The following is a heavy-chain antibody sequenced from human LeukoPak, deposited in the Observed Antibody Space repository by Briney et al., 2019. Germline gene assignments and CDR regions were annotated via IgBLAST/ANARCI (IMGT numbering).Heavy chain of an antibody. CDR2: IIPILGIA. Sequence: SVKVSCKASGGTFSSYAISWVRQAPGQGLEWMGRIIPILGIANYAQKFQGRVTITADKSTSTAYMELCSLRSEDTAVYYCARGGTSGYYPYIWFDPWGQGTLVTVSS. V-gene: IGHV1-69*04. CDR1: GGTFSSYA. J-gene: IGHJ5*02. D-gene: IGHD3-22*01. CDR3: ARGGTSGYYPYIWFDP.